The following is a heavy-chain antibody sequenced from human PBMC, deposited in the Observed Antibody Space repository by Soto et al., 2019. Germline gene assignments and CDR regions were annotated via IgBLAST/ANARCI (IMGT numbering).Heavy chain of an antibody. J-gene: IGHJ4*02. D-gene: IGHD3-9*01. V-gene: IGHV3-15*01. CDR2: IKSKTDGGTA. CDR1: GFNSSHPC. CDR3: TTGIYYDILTGYHNVAY. Sequence: PGGSLRLSCVVSGFNSSHPCMTWVRQAAGQGLEWVGRIKSKTDGGTADYAAPVKGRATISRDDSKNTVYLQMNSLKTEDTAVYYCTTGIYYDILTGYHNVAYWGQGALVTVSS.